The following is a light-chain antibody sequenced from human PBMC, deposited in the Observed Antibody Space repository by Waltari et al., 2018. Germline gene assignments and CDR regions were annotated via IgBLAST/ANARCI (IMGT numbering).Light chain of an antibody. CDR3: QLRTGWPMT. J-gene: IGKJ5*01. V-gene: IGKV3-11*01. CDR2: DAS. Sequence: EVVLTQSPPTLSLPPGERAPLSCRASQSVSNSLAWYRQKPGQAPSLLIYDASTRAAGIPDRFSGSGSGTDFTLTIISLEPEDFAVYYCQLRTGWPMTFGQGTRLEIK. CDR1: QSVSNS.